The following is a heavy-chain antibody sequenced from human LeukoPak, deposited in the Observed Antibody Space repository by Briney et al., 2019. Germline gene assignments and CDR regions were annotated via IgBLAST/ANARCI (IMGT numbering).Heavy chain of an antibody. V-gene: IGHV1-24*01. J-gene: IGHJ4*02. CDR3: ARGNYYDSTIFDY. CDR1: GYTLTELS. Sequence: ASVKVSCKVSGYTLTELSMHWVRQAPGKGLEWMGGFDPEDGETIYAQKFQGRVTITADKSTSTAYMELSSLRSEDTAVYYCARGNYYDSTIFDYWGQGTLVTVSS. CDR2: FDPEDGET. D-gene: IGHD3-22*01.